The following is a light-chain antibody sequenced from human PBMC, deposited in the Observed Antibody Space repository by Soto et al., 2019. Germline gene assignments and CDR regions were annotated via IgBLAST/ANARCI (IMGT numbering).Light chain of an antibody. CDR2: EVT. CDR1: SSDVGGYNY. CDR3: SSYAASNNFYFV. Sequence: QSVLTQPPSASGSPGQSVTISCTGISSDVGGYNYVSWYQQYPGRAPKLMIYEVTKRPSGVPDRFSGSKSGNTASLTVSGLQAEDKADYYCSSYAASNNFYFVFGGGTK. V-gene: IGLV2-8*01. J-gene: IGLJ3*02.